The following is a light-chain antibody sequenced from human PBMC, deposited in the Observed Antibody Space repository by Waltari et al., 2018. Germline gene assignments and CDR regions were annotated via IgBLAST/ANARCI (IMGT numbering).Light chain of an antibody. J-gene: IGLJ3*02. CDR1: SRDVGRCNL. CDR3: CSYAPSSTVWV. V-gene: IGLV2-23*01. Sequence: QSALTQPASVSGSPGQSITISCTGTSRDVGRCNLVSWYQQHPGKAPKLVLYEGNSRPSEVSNRFSGYKSGNTAYLTISGLQADDEADYYCCSYAPSSTVWVFGGGTKLTVL. CDR2: EGN.